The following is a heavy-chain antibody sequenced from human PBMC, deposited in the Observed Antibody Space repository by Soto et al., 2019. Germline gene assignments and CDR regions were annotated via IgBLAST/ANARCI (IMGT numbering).Heavy chain of an antibody. J-gene: IGHJ4*02. CDR2: VYPSDSDV. D-gene: IGHD3-3*01. CDR3: ARGGVSTRTFDY. V-gene: IGHV5-51*01. CDR1: GYRFSSSW. Sequence: GESLKISCQGTGYRFSSSWIGWVRQKPGKGLEWLGNVYPSDSDVRYSPAFEGQVTISADNSINTAYLQWSSLRASDTAMYYCARGGVSTRTFDYWGQGTPVTVSS.